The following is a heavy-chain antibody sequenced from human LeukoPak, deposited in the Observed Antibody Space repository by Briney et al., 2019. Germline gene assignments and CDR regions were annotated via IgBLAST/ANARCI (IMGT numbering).Heavy chain of an antibody. CDR1: GFTFSSYA. CDR3: AGLRSVDY. Sequence: GGSLRLSCAASGFTFSSYAMHWVRQAPGKGLEWVAVISCDGSNKYYADSVKGRFTISRDNSKNTLYLQMNSLRAEDTAVYYCAGLRSVDYWGQGTLVTVSS. D-gene: IGHD5-12*01. CDR2: ISCDGSNK. V-gene: IGHV3-30*04. J-gene: IGHJ4*02.